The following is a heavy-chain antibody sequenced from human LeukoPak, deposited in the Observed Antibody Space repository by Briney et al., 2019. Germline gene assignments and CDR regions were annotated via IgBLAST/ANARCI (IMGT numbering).Heavy chain of an antibody. CDR1: GGTFSSYA. V-gene: IGHV1-69*05. CDR3: ARDNRITMIGLDY. Sequence: SVKVSCKASGGTFSSYAISWVRQAPGQGLEWMGRIIPIFGTANYAQKFQGRVTITTDESTSTAYMELSSLGSEDTAVYYCARDNRITMIGLDYWGQGTLVTVSS. J-gene: IGHJ4*02. D-gene: IGHD3-22*01. CDR2: IIPIFGTA.